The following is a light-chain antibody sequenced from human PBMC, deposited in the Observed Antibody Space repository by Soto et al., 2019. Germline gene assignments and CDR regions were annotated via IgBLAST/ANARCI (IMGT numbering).Light chain of an antibody. V-gene: IGKV3-20*01. Sequence: EIVLTQSPGTLSLSPGERATLSCKASQSVTSSFLAWYQQRPGQAPRLLIFGASIRATGIPDRFSGGGSGTDFTLAISRLEPEDFAVYYCQQYGRASRTFGQGTKVDIK. CDR1: QSVTSSF. J-gene: IGKJ1*01. CDR2: GAS. CDR3: QQYGRASRT.